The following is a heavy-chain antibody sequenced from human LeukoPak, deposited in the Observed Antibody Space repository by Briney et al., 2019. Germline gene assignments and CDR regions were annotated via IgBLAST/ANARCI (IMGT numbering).Heavy chain of an antibody. CDR3: ATCRDDYNYRGAFDY. Sequence: GGSLRLSCAASGFTFSSYWMSWVRQAPGKGLEWVANIKDDGSEKYYVDSVKGRFTISRDNAKNSLYLQMNSLRAEDTAVYYCATCRDDYNYRGAFDYWGQGTLVTVSS. CDR1: GFTFSSYW. V-gene: IGHV3-7*01. D-gene: IGHD5-24*01. CDR2: IKDDGSEK. J-gene: IGHJ4*02.